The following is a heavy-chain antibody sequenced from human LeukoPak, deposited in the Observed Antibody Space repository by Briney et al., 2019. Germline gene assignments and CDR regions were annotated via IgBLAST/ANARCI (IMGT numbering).Heavy chain of an antibody. D-gene: IGHD2-21*02. V-gene: IGHV3-30*18. CDR2: ISYDGSNK. CDR1: GFTFTNYV. CDR3: VKDLNCGGDCYSAAGH. Sequence: GGSLRLSCAASGFTFTNYVIHWVRQAPGKGLEWVAVISYDGSNKDYADSVKGRFTISRDNSKNTLFLQMNSLRAEDTAVYYCVKDLNCGGDCYSAAGHWGQGILVTVSS. J-gene: IGHJ4*02.